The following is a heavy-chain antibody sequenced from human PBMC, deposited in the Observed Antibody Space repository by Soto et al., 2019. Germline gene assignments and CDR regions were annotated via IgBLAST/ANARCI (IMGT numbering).Heavy chain of an antibody. CDR3: VKGRSSSWYWGTYYYYGMDV. CDR1: GFTFSSYA. D-gene: IGHD6-13*01. J-gene: IGHJ6*02. CDR2: ISSNGGST. Sequence: GGSLRLSCSASGFTFSSYAMHWVRQAPGKGLEYVSAISSNGGSTYYADSVKGRFTISRDNSKNTLYLQMSSLRAEDTAVYYCVKGRSSSWYWGTYYYYGMDVWGQGTTVTVSS. V-gene: IGHV3-64D*08.